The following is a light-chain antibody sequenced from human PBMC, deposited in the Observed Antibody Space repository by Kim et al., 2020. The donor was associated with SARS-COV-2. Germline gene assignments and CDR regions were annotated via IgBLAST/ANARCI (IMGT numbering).Light chain of an antibody. J-gene: IGKJ4*02. CDR1: QRINNN. CDR3: QQYYLWPRT. V-gene: IGKV3-15*01. Sequence: VSPGEGGTLSCRASQRINNNLALYHQKPGQAPRLVIYGASTRATGIPARFSGSGSGTEFTLTISSLQPEDSAVYYCQQYYLWPRTFGVGTKVDIK. CDR2: GAS.